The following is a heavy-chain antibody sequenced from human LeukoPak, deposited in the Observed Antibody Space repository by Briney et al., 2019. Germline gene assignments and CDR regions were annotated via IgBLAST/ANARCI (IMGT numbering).Heavy chain of an antibody. CDR1: GGSISSYY. Sequence: PSETLSLTCTVSGGSISSYYWSWIRQPPGKGLEWIGYIYYSGSTNYNPSLKSRVTISVDTSKNQFSLKLSSVTAADTAVYYCARDGWYSSSWSKNDDAFDIWGQGTMVTVSS. J-gene: IGHJ3*02. D-gene: IGHD6-13*01. CDR2: IYYSGST. CDR3: ARDGWYSSSWSKNDDAFDI. V-gene: IGHV4-59*01.